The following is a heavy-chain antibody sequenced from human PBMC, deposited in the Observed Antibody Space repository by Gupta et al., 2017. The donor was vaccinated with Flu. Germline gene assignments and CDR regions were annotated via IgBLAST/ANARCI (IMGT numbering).Heavy chain of an antibody. D-gene: IGHD2-2*01. V-gene: IGHV3-7*01. CDR3: AREWCRSGTSCYQTEWQDPGGDALDS. CDR2: INQDESKK. J-gene: IGHJ3*02. Sequence: QAPGKGPEWVANINQDESKKYLVDAVRGRFSISRDNAKNGLYVKMNSLRAEDTAVYDCAREWCRSGTSCYQTEWQDPGGDALDSGGQGTMVTVSS.